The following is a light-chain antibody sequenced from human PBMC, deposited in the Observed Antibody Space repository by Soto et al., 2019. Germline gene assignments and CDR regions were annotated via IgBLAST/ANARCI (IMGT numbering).Light chain of an antibody. CDR2: ETS. V-gene: IGKV3-15*01. J-gene: IGKJ4*01. Sequence: EIVMTQSPATLSVSPGERATLSCRARQGMGSTLAWYQQKPGQTPRLLMDETSTRATGVPAMFSGSRSGTEFTLTINSLQSEDFGVYYCQRYDNWPLTFGGGTKVEVK. CDR3: QRYDNWPLT. CDR1: QGMGST.